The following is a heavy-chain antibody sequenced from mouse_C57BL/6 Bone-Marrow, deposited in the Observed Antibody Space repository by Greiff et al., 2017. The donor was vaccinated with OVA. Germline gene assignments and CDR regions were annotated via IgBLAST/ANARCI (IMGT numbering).Heavy chain of an antibody. D-gene: IGHD2-4*01. CDR1: GFTFSDYG. CDR2: ISNLAYSI. Sequence: EVQLKEPGGGLVQPGGSLKLSCAASGFTFSDYGMAWVRQAPRQGPEWVAFISNLAYSIYYADTVTGRFPISRGNAKNSLYREMSSLRSEDTAMYYCARRDDYDVGYWYFDVWGTGTTVTVSS. CDR3: ARRDDYDVGYWYFDV. J-gene: IGHJ1*03. V-gene: IGHV5-15*01.